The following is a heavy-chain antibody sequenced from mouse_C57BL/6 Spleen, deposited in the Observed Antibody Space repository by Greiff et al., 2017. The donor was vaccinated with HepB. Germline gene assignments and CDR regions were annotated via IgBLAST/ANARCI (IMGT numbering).Heavy chain of an antibody. Sequence: VQLQQSGAELVRPGTSVKLSCKASGYTFTSYWMHWVKQRPGQGLEWIGVIDPSDSYTNYNQKFKGKATLTVDTSSSTAYMQLSSLTSEDSAVYYCARSPSATPSFDYWGQGTTLTVSS. V-gene: IGHV1-59*01. J-gene: IGHJ2*01. CDR1: GYTFTSYW. CDR2: IDPSDSYT. CDR3: ARSPSATPSFDY. D-gene: IGHD6-1*01.